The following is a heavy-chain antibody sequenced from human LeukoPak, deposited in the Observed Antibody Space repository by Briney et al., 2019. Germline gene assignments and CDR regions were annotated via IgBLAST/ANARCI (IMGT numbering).Heavy chain of an antibody. CDR1: GGSISSYY. D-gene: IGHD3-22*01. CDR2: ICYSGST. CDR3: ARQDYYYDSSGYSPAFFDY. J-gene: IGHJ4*02. Sequence: PSETLSLTCTVSGGSISSYYWSWIRQPPGKGLEWIGYICYSGSTNYNPSLKSRVTISVDTSKNQFSLKLSSVTAADTAVYYCARQDYYYDSSGYSPAFFDYWGQGTLVTVSS. V-gene: IGHV4-59*08.